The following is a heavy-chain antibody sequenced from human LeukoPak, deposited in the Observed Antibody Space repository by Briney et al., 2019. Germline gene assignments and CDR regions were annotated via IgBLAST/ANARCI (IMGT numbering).Heavy chain of an antibody. CDR2: INAGNGNT. J-gene: IGHJ6*02. CDR1: GYTFTSYA. V-gene: IGHV1-3*01. Sequence: ASVKVSCKASGYTFTSYAMHWVRQAPGQRLEWMGWINAGNGNTKYSQKSQGRVTITRDTSASTAYMELSSLRSEDTAVYYCARDILTGYLPETHYYGMDVWGQGTTATVSS. D-gene: IGHD3-9*01. CDR3: ARDILTGYLPETHYYGMDV.